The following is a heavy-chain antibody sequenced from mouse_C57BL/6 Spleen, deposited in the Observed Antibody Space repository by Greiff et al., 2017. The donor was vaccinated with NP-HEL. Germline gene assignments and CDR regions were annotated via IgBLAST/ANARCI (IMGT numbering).Heavy chain of an antibody. J-gene: IGHJ1*03. D-gene: IGHD1-1*01. Sequence: VQLKESGGGLVQPGGSLKLSCAASGFTFSDYYMYWVRQTPEKRLEWVAYISNGGGSTYYPDTVKGRFTISRDNAKNTLYLQMSRLKSEDTAMYYCARHLYYGSSGYFDVWGTGTTVTVSS. CDR1: GFTFSDYY. CDR2: ISNGGGST. V-gene: IGHV5-12*01. CDR3: ARHLYYGSSGYFDV.